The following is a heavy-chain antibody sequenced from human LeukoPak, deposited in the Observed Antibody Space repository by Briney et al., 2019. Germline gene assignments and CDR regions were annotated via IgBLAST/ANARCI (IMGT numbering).Heavy chain of an antibody. CDR2: ISSSSSYI. J-gene: IGHJ3*02. D-gene: IGHD5-12*01. CDR1: GFTFSSYS. Sequence: GSLRLSCAASGFTFSSYSMNWVRQAPGKGLEWVSSISSSSSYIYYADSVKGRFTISRDNAKNSLYLQMNSLRAEDTAVYYCARDADMVADAFDIWGQGTMVTVSS. V-gene: IGHV3-21*01. CDR3: ARDADMVADAFDI.